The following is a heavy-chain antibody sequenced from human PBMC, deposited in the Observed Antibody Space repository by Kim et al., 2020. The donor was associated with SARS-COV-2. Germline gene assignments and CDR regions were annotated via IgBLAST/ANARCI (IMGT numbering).Heavy chain of an antibody. Sequence: ASVKVSCKVSGYTLTELSMHWVRQAPGKGLEWMGGFDPEDGETIYAQKFQGRVTMTEDTSTDTAYMELSNRRSEDTAVYYCATVDSSGYYKEYYFDYWGQGTLVTVSS. J-gene: IGHJ4*02. V-gene: IGHV1-24*01. CDR2: FDPEDGET. D-gene: IGHD3-22*01. CDR3: ATVDSSGYYKEYYFDY. CDR1: GYTLTELS.